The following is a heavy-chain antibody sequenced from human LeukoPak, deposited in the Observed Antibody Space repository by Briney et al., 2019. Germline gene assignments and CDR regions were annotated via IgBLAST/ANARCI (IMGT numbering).Heavy chain of an antibody. D-gene: IGHD3-9*01. CDR1: GFTFSSYA. CDR3: ARDSIFRPHKNV. Sequence: GGSLRLSCAASGFTFSSYAMHWVRQAPGKGLEWVAVISYDGSNKYYADSVKGRFTISRDNSKNTLYLQMNSLRAEDTAVYYCARDSIFRPHKNVWGQGTTVTVSS. CDR2: ISYDGSNK. V-gene: IGHV3-30-3*01. J-gene: IGHJ6*02.